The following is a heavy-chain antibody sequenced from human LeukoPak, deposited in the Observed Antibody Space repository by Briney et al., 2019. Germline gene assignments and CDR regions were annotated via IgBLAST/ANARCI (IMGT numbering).Heavy chain of an antibody. D-gene: IGHD3-10*01. CDR3: ARHYGSGSYYFMNV. Sequence: PGGSLRLSCAASGFTFSSYAMSRVRQTPGKGLEWVSVISGTGGSTYYADSVKGRFTISRDNSKNTLYLQMNSLRAEDTAMYYCARHYGSGSYYFMNVWGKGTTVTISS. J-gene: IGHJ6*03. CDR2: ISGTGGST. V-gene: IGHV3-23*01. CDR1: GFTFSSYA.